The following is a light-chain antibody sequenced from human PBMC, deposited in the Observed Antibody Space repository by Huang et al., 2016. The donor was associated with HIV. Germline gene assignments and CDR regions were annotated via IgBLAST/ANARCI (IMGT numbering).Light chain of an antibody. V-gene: IGKV2-29*02. CDR1: ESLLHSDGNTS. J-gene: IGKJ4*01. Sequence: DILMTQTPLSLSVTPGQPASISCKSMESLLHSDGNTSLYWYVQTPGQSPQLLSYEVSSRFSGVPSRFSGRGSETDFTLKISRVEAEDVAVYYCMQGVHLPLTFGGGTKLVIK. CDR2: EVS. CDR3: MQGVHLPLT.